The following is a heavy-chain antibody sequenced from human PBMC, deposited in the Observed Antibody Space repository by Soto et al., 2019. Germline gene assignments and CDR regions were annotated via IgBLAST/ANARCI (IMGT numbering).Heavy chain of an antibody. V-gene: IGHV1-69*04. D-gene: IGHD5-12*01. CDR1: GGTFSSYT. Sequence: SVKVSCKASGGTFSSYTISWVRQATGQGLEWMGRIIPILGIANYAQKFQGRVTITADKSTSTAYMELSSLRSEDTAVYYCAREEVDSGYAIDYWGQGTLVTVSS. CDR2: IIPILGIA. CDR3: AREEVDSGYAIDY. J-gene: IGHJ4*02.